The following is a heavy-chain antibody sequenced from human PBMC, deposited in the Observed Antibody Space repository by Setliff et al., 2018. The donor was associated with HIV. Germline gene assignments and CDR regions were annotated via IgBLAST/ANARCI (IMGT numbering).Heavy chain of an antibody. CDR3: TKEGRGDPGLATTRLDY. Sequence: SETLSLTCTVSGASISSTLYYWAWIRQPPGKRLEWIGSIYYTGFTYYSPSLKSRVTISIDTSKSQFSLNLTSVTDSDTAVYYCTKEGRGDPGLATTRLDYWGQGKLVTVSS. J-gene: IGHJ4*02. CDR2: IYYTGFT. D-gene: IGHD1-1*01. CDR1: GASISSTLYY. V-gene: IGHV4-39*01.